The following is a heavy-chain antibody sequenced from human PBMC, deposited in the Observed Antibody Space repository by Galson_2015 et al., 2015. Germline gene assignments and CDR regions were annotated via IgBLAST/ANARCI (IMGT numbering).Heavy chain of an antibody. J-gene: IGHJ4*02. CDR2: IKPDVSAT. CDR3: ARAWQAPSIAAPLNY. CDR1: GFTFSTYW. V-gene: IGHV3-7*04. D-gene: IGHD6-6*01. Sequence: SLRLSCAASGFTFSTYWMHWVRQGPGKGLVWVANIKPDVSATYYADSVKGRFTISRDNTENSLFLQMASLRSEDTAVYFCARAWQAPSIAAPLNYWGQGTLVTVSS.